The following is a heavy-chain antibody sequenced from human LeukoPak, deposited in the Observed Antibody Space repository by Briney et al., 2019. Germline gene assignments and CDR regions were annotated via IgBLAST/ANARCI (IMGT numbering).Heavy chain of an antibody. V-gene: IGHV1-18*01. CDR1: GYTFTSYG. D-gene: IGHD3-9*01. CDR3: ARFLTGYYIEGRLDY. Sequence: GASVKVSCKASGYTFTSYGISWVRQAPGQGLEWMGWISAYNGNTNYAQKLQGRVTMTTDTSTSTAYMELRSLRSDDTAVYYCARFLTGYYIEGRLDYWGQGTLVTVSS. CDR2: ISAYNGNT. J-gene: IGHJ4*02.